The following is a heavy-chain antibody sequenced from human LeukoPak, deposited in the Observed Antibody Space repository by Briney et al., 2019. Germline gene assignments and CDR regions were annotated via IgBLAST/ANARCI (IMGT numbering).Heavy chain of an antibody. CDR3: ARLWRGGNQQLVLGY. CDR2: IYPGDSDT. V-gene: IGHV5-51*01. CDR1: GYSFTSYW. Sequence: GESLKISCKGSGYSFTSYWIGWVRQMPGKGVEWMGIIYPGDSDTRYSPSFQGQVTISADNSSSTAYLQWSSLKATDTAMYYCARLWRGGNQQLVLGYWGQGTLVTVSS. J-gene: IGHJ4*02. D-gene: IGHD6-13*01.